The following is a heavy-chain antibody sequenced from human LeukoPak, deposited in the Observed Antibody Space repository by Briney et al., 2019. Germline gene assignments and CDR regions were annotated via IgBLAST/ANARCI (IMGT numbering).Heavy chain of an antibody. V-gene: IGHV4-34*01. CDR1: GGSFSGYY. Sequence: PSETLSLTCAVYGGSFSGYYWSWIRQPPGKGLEWIGEINHSGSTNYNPSLKSRVTISVDTSKNQFSLKLSSVTAADTAVYYCARSGYYDSSGYYYFRDDAFDIWGQGTMVTVSS. D-gene: IGHD3-22*01. CDR3: ARSGYYDSSGYYYFRDDAFDI. CDR2: INHSGST. J-gene: IGHJ3*02.